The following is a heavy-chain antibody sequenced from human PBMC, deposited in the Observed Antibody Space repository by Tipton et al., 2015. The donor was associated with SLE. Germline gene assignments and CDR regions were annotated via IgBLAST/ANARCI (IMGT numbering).Heavy chain of an antibody. Sequence: SLRLSCAASGFAFYDFAMTWFRQAPGKGLEWVSLIYTGGSTFYADSVKGRFTISRDNSKNTLHLEMRNVRLEDMAVYYCAKVSPWVDYWGQGTLVTVSS. D-gene: IGHD7-27*01. CDR2: IYTGGST. V-gene: IGHV3-23*03. CDR1: GFAFYDFA. CDR3: AKVSPWVDY. J-gene: IGHJ4*02.